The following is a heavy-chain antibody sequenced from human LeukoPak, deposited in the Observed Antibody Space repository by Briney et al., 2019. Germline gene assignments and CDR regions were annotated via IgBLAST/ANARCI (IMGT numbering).Heavy chain of an antibody. CDR2: THHTVRT. CDR3: ATTYYEFWSGHSALYYFDH. J-gene: IGHJ4*02. Sequence: SKTLGLSGAASSVAVTSHFWSWIRQSPGKGLEWIGHTHHTVRTKYSPSLKSRVTMSVDKSKNQVSLKLRSVTAADTAVYYCATTYYEFWSGHSALYYFDHWGQGILVAVSS. D-gene: IGHD3-3*01. V-gene: IGHV4-59*02. CDR1: SVAVTSHF.